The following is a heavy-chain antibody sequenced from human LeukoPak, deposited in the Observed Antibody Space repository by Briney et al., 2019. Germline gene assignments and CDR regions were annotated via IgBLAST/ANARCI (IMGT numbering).Heavy chain of an antibody. CDR2: INPSGGST. Sequence: ASVKVSCKASGYTFTSYYMHWVRQAPGQGLEWMGIINPSGGSTSYAQKFQGRVTMTRNTSISTAYMELSSLRSEDTAVYYCARGRGCNSTSCSTPQYWFDPWGQGTLVTVSS. V-gene: IGHV1-46*01. D-gene: IGHD2-2*01. J-gene: IGHJ5*02. CDR3: ARGRGCNSTSCSTPQYWFDP. CDR1: GYTFTSYY.